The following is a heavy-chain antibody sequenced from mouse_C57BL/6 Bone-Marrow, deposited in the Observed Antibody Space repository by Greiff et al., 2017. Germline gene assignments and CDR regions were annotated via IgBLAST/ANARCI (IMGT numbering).Heavy chain of an antibody. J-gene: IGHJ4*01. Sequence: EVMLVESGGGLVQPGGSLKLSCAASGFTFSDYYMYWVRQTPEKRLEWVAYISNGGGSTYYPDTVKGRFTISRDNAKNTLYLQMSRLKSEDTAMYYCARHYYGSRLSMDYWGQGTSVTVSS. V-gene: IGHV5-12*01. CDR1: GFTFSDYY. CDR2: ISNGGGST. D-gene: IGHD1-1*01. CDR3: ARHYYGSRLSMDY.